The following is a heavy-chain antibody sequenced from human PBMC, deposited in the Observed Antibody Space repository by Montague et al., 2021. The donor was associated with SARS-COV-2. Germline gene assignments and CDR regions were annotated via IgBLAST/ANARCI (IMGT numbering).Heavy chain of an antibody. Sequence: SETLSLTCSVSGYFIGTGYYWGWIRQSPGKGLEWIGSNYLHGNAYYNPSLNSRVTISLDTSNNQFSLRLTPMTTSDTAVYYCARGRVTRAGFDYWGQGIRVIVSS. J-gene: IGHJ4*02. D-gene: IGHD2-21*02. CDR2: NYLHGNA. CDR1: GYFIGTGYY. V-gene: IGHV4-38-2*02. CDR3: ARGRVTRAGFDY.